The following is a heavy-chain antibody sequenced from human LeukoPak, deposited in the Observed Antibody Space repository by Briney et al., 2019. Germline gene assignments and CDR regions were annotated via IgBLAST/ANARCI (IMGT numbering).Heavy chain of an antibody. V-gene: IGHV4-59*12. J-gene: IGHJ5*02. D-gene: IGHD6-19*01. CDR2: IYYSGST. CDR3: ARGKYSSGWYREDWFDP. CDR1: GGSISSYY. Sequence: PSETLSLTCTVSGGSISSYYWSWIRQPPGKGLEWIGYIYYSGSTNYNPSLKSRVTISVDTSKNQFSLKLSSVTAAGTAVYYCARGKYSSGWYREDWFDPWGQGTLVTVSS.